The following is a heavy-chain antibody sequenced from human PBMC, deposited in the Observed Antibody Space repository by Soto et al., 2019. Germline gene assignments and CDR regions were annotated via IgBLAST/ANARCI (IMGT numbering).Heavy chain of an antibody. D-gene: IGHD4-17*01. CDR3: TTELTTGYYYGMDV. J-gene: IGHJ6*02. CDR2: IKSKTDGGTT. CDR1: GFTFSNAW. V-gene: IGHV3-15*01. Sequence: GGSLRLSCAASGFTFSNAWMSWVRQAPGKGLEWVGRIKSKTDGGTTDYAAPVKGRFTISRDDSKNTLYLQMNSLKTEDTAVYYCTTELTTGYYYGMDVWGQGTTVTVSS.